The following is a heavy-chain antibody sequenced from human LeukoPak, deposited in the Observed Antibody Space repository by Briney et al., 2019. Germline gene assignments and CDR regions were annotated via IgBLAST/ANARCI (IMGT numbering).Heavy chain of an antibody. CDR1: GFTFSSYR. CDR3: AREGSGVAGHFDY. CDR2: ISSSSSYI. Sequence: PGGSLRLSCAASGFTFSSYRMNWVRRAPGKGLEWVSSISSSSSYIYYADSVKGRFTISRDNAKNSLYLQMISLRAEDTAVYYCAREGSGVAGHFDYWGQGTLVTVSS. J-gene: IGHJ4*02. V-gene: IGHV3-21*01. D-gene: IGHD6-19*01.